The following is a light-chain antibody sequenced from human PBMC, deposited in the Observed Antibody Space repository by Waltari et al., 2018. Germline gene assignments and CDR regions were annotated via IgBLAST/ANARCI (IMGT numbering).Light chain of an antibody. CDR3: QQRNNWPPSIT. J-gene: IGKJ5*01. CDR1: QSVSTY. Sequence: EIVLTQSPTTLSLSPGERATLSCRASQSVSTYLAWYQQKPGQAPRLLIYDSSNRAAGIPARFSVSGSGTDFTLTISSLEPEDFGVYYCQQRNNWPPSITFGQGTRLEI. V-gene: IGKV3-11*01. CDR2: DSS.